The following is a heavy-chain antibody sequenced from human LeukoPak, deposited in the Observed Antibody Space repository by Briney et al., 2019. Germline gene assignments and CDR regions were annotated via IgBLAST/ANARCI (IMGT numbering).Heavy chain of an antibody. J-gene: IGHJ6*02. Sequence: PSETLSLTCAVYGGSFSGYYWSWIRQPPGKGLEWIGEINHSGSTNYNPSLKSRVTISADTSKNQFSLKLSSVTAADTAVYYCARERFLEWSNYYYYGMDVWGQGTTVTVSS. CDR2: INHSGST. CDR1: GGSFSGYY. D-gene: IGHD3-3*01. CDR3: ARERFLEWSNYYYYGMDV. V-gene: IGHV4-34*01.